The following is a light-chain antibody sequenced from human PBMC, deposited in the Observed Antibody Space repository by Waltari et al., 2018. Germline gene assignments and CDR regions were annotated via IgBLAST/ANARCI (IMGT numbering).Light chain of an antibody. J-gene: IGLJ2*01. CDR2: DVS. Sequence: QSALTQPPSVSGSPGQSVPISCTGTTSDVGSYNRLSWYQQPPGTAPKLIIYDVSSRPSGVPDRFSASKSGNTASLTISGLQAEDEADYYCSSYTSSSTVVFGGGTKLTVL. CDR1: TSDVGSYNR. CDR3: SSYTSSSTVV. V-gene: IGLV2-18*02.